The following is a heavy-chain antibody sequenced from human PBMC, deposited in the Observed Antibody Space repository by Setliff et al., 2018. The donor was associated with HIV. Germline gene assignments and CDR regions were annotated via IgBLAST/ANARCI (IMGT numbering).Heavy chain of an antibody. CDR2: IYWNDDT. Sequence: SGPTLVNPTQTLTLTCTFSELSLSTSGVGVGWIRQPPGKALEWLALIYWNDDTRYSPSLKSRLTITKDTSKDQVVLTMTNVDPVDTGTYYCAHRRGSTWVPLSAFDIWGQGTMVTVSS. CDR3: AHRRGSTWVPLSAFDI. J-gene: IGHJ3*02. V-gene: IGHV2-5*01. D-gene: IGHD6-13*01. CDR1: ELSLSTSGVG.